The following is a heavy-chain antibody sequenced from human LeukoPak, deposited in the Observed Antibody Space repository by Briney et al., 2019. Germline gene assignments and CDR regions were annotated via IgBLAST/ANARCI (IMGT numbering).Heavy chain of an antibody. D-gene: IGHD1-26*01. CDR2: ISSSETYR. Sequence: KPGGSLRLSCAASGFTFSTHSMNWVRQGPGKGLEWVSSISSSETYRYYADSLKGRFTISRDNAKNSLYLQMNSLRAEDTAVYYCVRGEVWFDPWGQGTLVTVSA. J-gene: IGHJ5*02. CDR1: GFTFSTHS. CDR3: VRGEVWFDP. V-gene: IGHV3-21*06.